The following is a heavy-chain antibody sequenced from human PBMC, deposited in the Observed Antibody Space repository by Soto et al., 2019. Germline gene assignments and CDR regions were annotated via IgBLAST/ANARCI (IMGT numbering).Heavy chain of an antibody. CDR1: RASIISGDDY. D-gene: IGHD3-10*01. V-gene: IGHV4-30-4*01. J-gene: IGHJ4*02. Sequence: PSVTRCLSWTVSRASIISGDDYWILIRQPPGKGLEWIGHIYYSGSTYYNPSLKSRAGISVDSSKSQVSLKLTSVTAADTAVYFCARILMNYYRLDYWGQGALVTVSS. CDR3: ARILMNYYRLDY. CDR2: IYYSGST.